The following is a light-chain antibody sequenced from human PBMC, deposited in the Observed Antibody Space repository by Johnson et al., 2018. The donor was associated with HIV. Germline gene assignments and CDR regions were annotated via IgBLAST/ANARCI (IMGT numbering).Light chain of an antibody. Sequence: QSVLTQSPSVSAAPGQKVTISCSGSSSNIGKNYVSWYQQFPGTAPKLLIYENNKRPSGIPERFSGSKSGTSATLGITGLQTGDEADYYCGTWDSSLSSYVFGTGTKVTVL. CDR3: GTWDSSLSSYV. J-gene: IGLJ1*01. V-gene: IGLV1-51*02. CDR1: SSNIGKNY. CDR2: ENN.